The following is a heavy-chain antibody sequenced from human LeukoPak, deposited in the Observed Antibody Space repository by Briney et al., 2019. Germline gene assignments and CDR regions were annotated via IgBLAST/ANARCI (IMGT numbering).Heavy chain of an antibody. CDR1: GFTFSTYW. J-gene: IGHJ4*02. Sequence: GGSLRLSCAASGFTFSTYWMSWVRQAPGKGLEWVANIKQDGSDKFYVDSVKGRFTISRDNGKNSMYLQMNSLRAEDTAVYYCARVLPVASRDYWGQGTLVTVSS. CDR3: ARVLPVASRDY. D-gene: IGHD2-2*01. CDR2: IKQDGSDK. V-gene: IGHV3-7*01.